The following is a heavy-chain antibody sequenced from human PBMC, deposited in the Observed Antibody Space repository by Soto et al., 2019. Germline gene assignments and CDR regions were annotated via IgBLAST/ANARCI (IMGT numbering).Heavy chain of an antibody. CDR1: GGSISSYY. CDR3: ASGYSGYDLGY. Sequence: PSETLSLTCTVSGGSISSYYWSWIRQPPGKGLEWIGTIFHSGSTHYNPSLKSRVTISVDTSKNQFSLRLSSVTAADTAIYYCASGYSGYDLGYWGQGTLVTVSS. V-gene: IGHV4-39*01. CDR2: IFHSGST. J-gene: IGHJ4*02. D-gene: IGHD5-12*01.